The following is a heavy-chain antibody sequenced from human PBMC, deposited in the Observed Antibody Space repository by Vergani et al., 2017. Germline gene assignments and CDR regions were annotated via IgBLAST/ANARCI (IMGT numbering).Heavy chain of an antibody. D-gene: IGHD1/OR15-1a*01. V-gene: IGHV1-8*01. CDR3: GRARTTCSSDDCQLYYFDY. CDR1: GYIFTSDD. CDR2: MNPNSGTT. J-gene: IGHJ4*02. Sequence: QVQLMQAGAEVKKPGASVRVSCKAFGYIFTSDDIDWVRQATGQGLEWMGCMNPNSGTTVYGQRIQGRVTITRDTYISTAYLELSSLRSDDTALYYCGRARTTCSSDDCQLYYFDYWGQGTLVTVSS.